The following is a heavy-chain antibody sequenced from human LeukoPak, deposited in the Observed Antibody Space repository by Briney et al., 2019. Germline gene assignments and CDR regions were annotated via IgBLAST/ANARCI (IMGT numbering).Heavy chain of an antibody. D-gene: IGHD2-2*01. CDR2: INHSGST. CDR3: PRRYALGYCSSTSCYGHYYYGMDV. V-gene: IGHV4-34*01. Sequence: SETLSLSGAGYGGSFSGYYWSWIRQPPGKGLEGMGEINHSGSTNYNPSLKSRVTISGDTSKNKWSLKLSSVTAADTAVYYCPRRYALGYCSSTSCYGHYYYGMDVWGQGTTVTVSS. CDR1: GGSFSGYY. J-gene: IGHJ6*02.